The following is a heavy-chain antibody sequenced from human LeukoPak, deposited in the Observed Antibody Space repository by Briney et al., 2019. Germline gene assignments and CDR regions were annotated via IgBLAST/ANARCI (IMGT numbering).Heavy chain of an antibody. CDR2: IIPIFGTA. J-gene: IGHJ3*02. V-gene: IGHV1-69*13. CDR3: ARSIVVVPAASDAFDI. CDR1: GGTFSSYA. D-gene: IGHD2-2*01. Sequence: SVKVSCKASGGTFSSYAISWVRQAPGQGLEWMGGIIPIFGTANYAQKFQGRVTITADESTSTAYMELSSLRSEDTAVYYCARSIVVVPAASDAFDIWGQGTMVTVYS.